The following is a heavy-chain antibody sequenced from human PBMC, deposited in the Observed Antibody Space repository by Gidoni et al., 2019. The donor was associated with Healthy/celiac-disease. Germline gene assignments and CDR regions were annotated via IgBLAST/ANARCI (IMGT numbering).Heavy chain of an antibody. D-gene: IGHD6-19*01. CDR3: AKDIGGWSEGAFDI. CDR1: GFTLSSYA. V-gene: IGHV3-23*04. CDR2: ISGSGGST. Sequence: EVHLVESGGGWVQPGGSLRLPCSASGFTLSSYAMSWVRKAPGKGLEWVSAISGSGGSTYYADSVKGRFTISRDNSKNTLYLQMNSLRAEDTAVYYCAKDIGGWSEGAFDIWGQGTMVTVSS. J-gene: IGHJ3*02.